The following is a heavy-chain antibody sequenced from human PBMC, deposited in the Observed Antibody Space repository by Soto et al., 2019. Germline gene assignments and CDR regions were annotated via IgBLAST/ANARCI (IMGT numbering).Heavy chain of an antibody. CDR3: TFAPNWTYQLTRY. V-gene: IGHV1-69*01. CDR1: GGMFHSSA. CDR2: IVPMNGSP. Sequence: QVQLVQSGAEVKKPGSSVKVSCKASGGMFHSSAINWVRQAPGQGLEWMGGIVPMNGSPIYAQGFQGRVTITADGSATTAYMDLSGLKSEDTAVYYCTFAPNWTYQLTRYWGRVTLVTVSS. J-gene: IGHJ4*02. D-gene: IGHD3-16*02.